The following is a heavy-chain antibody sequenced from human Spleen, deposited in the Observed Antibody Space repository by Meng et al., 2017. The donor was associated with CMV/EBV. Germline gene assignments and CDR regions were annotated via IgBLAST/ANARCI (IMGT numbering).Heavy chain of an antibody. CDR2: VYHTGST. CDR1: GDSISSYY. V-gene: IGHV4-59*01. Sequence: SETLSLTCSVSGDSISSYYWSWIRRPPGKGLEWIGYVYHTGSTTYNPSLERRVTISLDRSNNQFSLKLGSVTAADTAGYYCARTVDNFWSRYSPRFGMDVWGQGTTVTVSS. J-gene: IGHJ6*02. CDR3: ARTVDNFWSRYSPRFGMDV. D-gene: IGHD3-3*01.